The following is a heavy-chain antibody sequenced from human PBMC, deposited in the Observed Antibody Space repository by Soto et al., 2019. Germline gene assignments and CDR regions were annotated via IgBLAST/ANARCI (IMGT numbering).Heavy chain of an antibody. CDR3: AAGGGLPRYY. CDR1: GGSISSGGYS. CDR2: IYHSGST. Sequence: QLQLQESGSGLVKPSQTLSLTCAVSGGSISSGGYSWSWIRQPPGKGLEWIGYIYHSGSTYYNPSLRGRGTLSVDRSKNRSSLKLSSVAAADTAVYYCAAGGGLPRYYWGQGTLVTVSS. J-gene: IGHJ4*02. D-gene: IGHD5-12*01. V-gene: IGHV4-30-2*01.